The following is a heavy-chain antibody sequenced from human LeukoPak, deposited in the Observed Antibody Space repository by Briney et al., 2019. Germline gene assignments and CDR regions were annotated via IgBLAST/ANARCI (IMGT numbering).Heavy chain of an antibody. CDR2: ISYDGSNK. CDR3: ARDIQRYSSSWYRFGDH. V-gene: IGHV3-30-3*01. Sequence: GRSLRLSCAASGFTFSSYAMHWVRQAPGKGLEWVAVISYDGSNKYYADSVKGRFTISRDNSKNTLYLQMNSLRAEDTAVYYCARDIQRYSSSWYRFGDHWGQGTLVTVSS. CDR1: GFTFSSYA. J-gene: IGHJ4*02. D-gene: IGHD6-13*01.